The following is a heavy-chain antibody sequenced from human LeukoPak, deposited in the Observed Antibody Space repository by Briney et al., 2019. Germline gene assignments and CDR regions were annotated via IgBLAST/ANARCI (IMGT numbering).Heavy chain of an antibody. D-gene: IGHD6-6*01. CDR2: IGSSGYTI. V-gene: IGHV3-11*01. Sequence: GGFLRLSCAASGFPFSNYYMSWIRQAPGKGLEWISYIGSSGYTIYYADSVKGRFTISRDNAKNSLYLQMDSLRAEDTAIYYCARPQTSSSSTASLGYWGQGTLVTVSS. J-gene: IGHJ4*02. CDR3: ARPQTSSSSTASLGY. CDR1: GFPFSNYY.